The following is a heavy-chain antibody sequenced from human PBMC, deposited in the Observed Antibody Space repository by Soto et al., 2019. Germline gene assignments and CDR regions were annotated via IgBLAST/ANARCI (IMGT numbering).Heavy chain of an antibody. CDR2: IKQDGSEK. CDR3: ARDSQGYCTSTSCYWSEDY. Sequence: EVQLVESGGGLVQPGGSLRLSCSASGFTFSTYWMSWVRQAPGKGLEGVANIKQDGSEKYYVDSVKGLFIISRDNAKNSLYLQMNSLRAEDTAVYYCARDSQGYCTSTSCYWSEDYWGQGTLVTVSS. V-gene: IGHV3-7*03. D-gene: IGHD2-2*01. CDR1: GFTFSTYW. J-gene: IGHJ4*02.